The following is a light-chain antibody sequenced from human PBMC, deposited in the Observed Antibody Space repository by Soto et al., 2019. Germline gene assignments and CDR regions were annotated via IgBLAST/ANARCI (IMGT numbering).Light chain of an antibody. J-gene: IGLJ1*01. Sequence: QSVLTQPPSVSGAPWQRVTISCTGSSSNIGAGYDVHWYLQLPGTAPKLLIYGNTNRPSGVPDRFSGSKSGSSASLAITGLQAEDEADYYCQSHDSSLHASVFGTGTKVPVL. CDR3: QSHDSSLHASV. V-gene: IGLV1-40*01. CDR1: SSNIGAGYD. CDR2: GNT.